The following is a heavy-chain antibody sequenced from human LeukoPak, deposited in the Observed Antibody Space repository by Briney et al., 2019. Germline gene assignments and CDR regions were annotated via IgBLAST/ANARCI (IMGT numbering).Heavy chain of an antibody. CDR1: GGSISSSGYY. V-gene: IGHV4-39*02. Sequence: SETLSLTCTVSGGSISSSGYYWGWIRQPPGKGLEWVVSVYYTGSTFYNPSLKSRVTTSVDTSKNHFSLNLSSVTAADTAVYYCASNYYDSSGYSYFDYWGQGTLVTVSS. D-gene: IGHD3-22*01. J-gene: IGHJ4*02. CDR2: VYYTGST. CDR3: ASNYYDSSGYSYFDY.